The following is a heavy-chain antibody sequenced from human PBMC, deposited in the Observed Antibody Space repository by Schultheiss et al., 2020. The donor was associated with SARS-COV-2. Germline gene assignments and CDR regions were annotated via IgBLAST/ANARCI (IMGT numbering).Heavy chain of an antibody. D-gene: IGHD3-22*01. J-gene: IGHJ4*02. CDR1: GFTFSSFD. CDR2: ITRSGLDT. CDR3: ARVPPGSGYYPFDY. Sequence: GGSLRLSCVASGFTFSSFDMNWVRQAPGKGLDWVSSITRSGLDTFYADSLKGRFTVSRDNAKNSLYLHISNVRAEDTAVYYCARVPPGSGYYPFDYWGQGTLVTVSS. V-gene: IGHV3-21*06.